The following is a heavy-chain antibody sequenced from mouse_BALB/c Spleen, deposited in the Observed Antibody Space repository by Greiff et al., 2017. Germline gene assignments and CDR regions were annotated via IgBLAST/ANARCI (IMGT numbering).Heavy chain of an antibody. V-gene: IGHV2-9*02. Sequence: VKLMESGPGLVAPSQSLSITCTVSGFSLTSYGVHWVRQPPGKGLEWLGVIWAGGSTNYNSALMSRLSISKDNSKSQVFLKMNSLQTDDTAMYYCASLLSGAYWGQGTLVTVSA. CDR2: IWAGGST. D-gene: IGHD3-1*01. CDR3: ASLLSGAY. J-gene: IGHJ3*01. CDR1: GFSLTSYG.